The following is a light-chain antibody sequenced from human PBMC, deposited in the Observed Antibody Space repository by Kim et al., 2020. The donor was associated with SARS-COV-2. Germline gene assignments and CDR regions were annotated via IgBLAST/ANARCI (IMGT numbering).Light chain of an antibody. V-gene: IGLV3-25*03. CDR2: KLI. CDR1: ALTKQY. CDR3: QSADSSGSYRWV. J-gene: IGLJ3*02. Sequence: SYELTQPPSVSVSPGQTARITCSGDALTKQYAYWYQQKPGQAPVLLVYKLIERPSGIPERFSGSSSGTTVTLTISGVQAEDEADYYCQSADSSGSYRWVFGGGTQLTVL.